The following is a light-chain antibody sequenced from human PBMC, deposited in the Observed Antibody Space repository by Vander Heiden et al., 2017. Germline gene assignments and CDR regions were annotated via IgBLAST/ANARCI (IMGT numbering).Light chain of an antibody. CDR3: QSYDSSLSGSGV. CDR1: SSDIGAGYD. J-gene: IGLJ2*01. CDR2: GNS. Sequence: QSVLTPPPSASVAPGPRVTISCTGVSSDIGAGYDVHWYQQRPGTAPKLLIYGNSNRPSGVPDRFSGSKSGTSASLAITGLQAEDEADYYCQSYDSSLSGSGVFGGGTKLTVL. V-gene: IGLV1-40*01.